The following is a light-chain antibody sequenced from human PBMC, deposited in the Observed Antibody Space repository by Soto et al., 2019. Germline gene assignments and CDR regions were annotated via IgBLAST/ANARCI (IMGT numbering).Light chain of an antibody. Sequence: QSVLTQPPSVSGAPGQRVTISCTGSSSNIGAGYDVHWYQQLPGTAPKLLIYGNSNRPSGVPDRFSGSKSGTSASLAITGLLAEDEADYDCSSYTSSSTTDVFGTGTKLTVL. J-gene: IGLJ1*01. CDR1: SSNIGAGYD. CDR3: SSYTSSSTTDV. V-gene: IGLV1-40*01. CDR2: GNS.